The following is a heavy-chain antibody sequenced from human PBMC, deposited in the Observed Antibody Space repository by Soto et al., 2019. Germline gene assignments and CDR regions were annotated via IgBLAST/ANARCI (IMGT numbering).Heavy chain of an antibody. CDR2: ISSNGGST. V-gene: IGHV3-64*01. J-gene: IGHJ4*02. CDR3: AREGYCSSTSCYSFDY. CDR1: GFTFSSYA. D-gene: IGHD2-2*01. Sequence: GGSLRLSCAASGFTFSSYAMHWVRQAPGKGLGYVSAISSNGGSTYYANSVKGRFTISRDNSKNTLYFQMGSLRAEDMAVYYCAREGYCSSTSCYSFDYWGQGTLVTVSS.